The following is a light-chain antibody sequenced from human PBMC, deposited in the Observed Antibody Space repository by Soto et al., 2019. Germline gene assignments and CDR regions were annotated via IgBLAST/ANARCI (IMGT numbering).Light chain of an antibody. Sequence: AIQMTQSPSSLSVSVGDRITITCRASQGIRNDLGWYQQKPGKAPKLLIYGTSNLQSAVPSRFSASGSGTDFTLSSKSLQPEDVVHYYCQQDYIYPYTFGQGTKLYSK. CDR3: QQDYIYPYT. V-gene: IGKV1-6*01. CDR1: QGIRND. CDR2: GTS. J-gene: IGKJ2*01.